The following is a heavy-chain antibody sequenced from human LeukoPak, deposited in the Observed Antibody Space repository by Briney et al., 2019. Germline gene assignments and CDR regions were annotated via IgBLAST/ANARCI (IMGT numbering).Heavy chain of an antibody. CDR2: IYTSGST. V-gene: IGHV4-61*02. D-gene: IGHD3-9*01. CDR3: ARKGYDILTGYYPWYYYYYMDV. J-gene: IGHJ6*03. CDR1: GGSISSGSYY. Sequence: SQTLSLTCTVSGGSISSGSYYWSWIRQPAGKGLEWIGRIYTSGSTNYNPSLKSRVTISVDTSKNQFSLKLSSVTAADTAVYYCARKGYDILTGYYPWYYYYYMDVWGKGTTVTVSS.